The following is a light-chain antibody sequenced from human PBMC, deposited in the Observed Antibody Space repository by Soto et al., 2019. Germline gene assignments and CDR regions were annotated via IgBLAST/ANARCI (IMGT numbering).Light chain of an antibody. CDR1: QSVSSSY. Sequence: EIVLTQSPGTLSLSPGERATVSCRASQSVSSSYLAWYQQKPGQAPRLLIHGASNRATGIPARFSGSGSGTDFTLTISNLEPEDFAVYYCQQHSHWPPWTFGQGTKVDIK. CDR2: GAS. CDR3: QQHSHWPPWT. V-gene: IGKV3D-20*02. J-gene: IGKJ1*01.